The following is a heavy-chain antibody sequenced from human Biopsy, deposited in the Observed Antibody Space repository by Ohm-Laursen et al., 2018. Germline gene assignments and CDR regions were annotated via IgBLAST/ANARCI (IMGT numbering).Heavy chain of an antibody. CDR3: VRGVDYYDPYHYYALDV. V-gene: IGHV4-34*01. J-gene: IGHJ6*02. Sequence: SETLSLTCAVYVDSFNGYYWSWIRQTPGKGLEWIGEINYSGRTNYNPSLKSRVTISVDTSKNQFSLKLRSVTAADTAVYYCVRGVDYYDPYHYYALDVWGQGTTVTVSS. CDR1: VDSFNGYY. CDR2: INYSGRT. D-gene: IGHD3-22*01.